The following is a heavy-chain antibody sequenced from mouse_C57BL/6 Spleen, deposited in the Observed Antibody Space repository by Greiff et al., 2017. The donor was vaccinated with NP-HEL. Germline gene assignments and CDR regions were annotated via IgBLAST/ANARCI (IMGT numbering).Heavy chain of an antibody. J-gene: IGHJ2*01. V-gene: IGHV1-80*01. D-gene: IGHD2-3*01. Sequence: QVQLQQSGAELVKPGASVKISCKASGYAFSSYCMNWVKQRPGKGLDWIGQIYPGDGDTNYNGKFKGKATMTADKSSSTASMQLSSLTAEDSAVYVCARFYDGSHFDYWGQGTTLTVSA. CDR2: IYPGDGDT. CDR3: ARFYDGSHFDY. CDR1: GYAFSSYC.